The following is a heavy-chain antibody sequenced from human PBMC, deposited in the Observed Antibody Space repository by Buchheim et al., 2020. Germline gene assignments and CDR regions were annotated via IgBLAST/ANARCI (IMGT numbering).Heavy chain of an antibody. J-gene: IGHJ4*02. CDR2: ISYDGSDK. D-gene: IGHD2-8*01. V-gene: IGHV3-30*18. Sequence: QVQLVESGGGVVQPGRSLRLSCAASGFSFSSYGIHWVRQAPGKGLEWVAVISYDGSDKYYADSVKGRFTISRDNSKNTLYLQMNSLRAEDTAVYYCAKDVPGVPIIDFWGQGTL. CDR3: AKDVPGVPIIDF. CDR1: GFSFSSYG.